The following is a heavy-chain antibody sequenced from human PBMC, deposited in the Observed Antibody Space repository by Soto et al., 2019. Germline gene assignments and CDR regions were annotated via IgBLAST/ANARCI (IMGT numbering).Heavy chain of an antibody. D-gene: IGHD3-10*01. V-gene: IGHV4-34*01. CDR3: AIYGSGRSFDY. Sequence: PSETLSLTCAVYGGSFSGYYWSWIRQPPGKGLEWIGEINHSGSTNYNPSLKSRVTISVDTSKNQFSLKLSSVTAADTAVYYCAIYGSGRSFDYWGQGTLVTVSS. CDR1: GGSFSGYY. CDR2: INHSGST. J-gene: IGHJ4*02.